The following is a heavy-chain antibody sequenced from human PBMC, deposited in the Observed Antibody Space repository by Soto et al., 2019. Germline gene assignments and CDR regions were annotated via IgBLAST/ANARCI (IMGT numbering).Heavy chain of an antibody. V-gene: IGHV1-18*01. Sequence: QVHLVQSGVELKKPGASVRVSCKASGYSFTRNGISWVRQAPGQGLEWMGWISAKNGDTNYAQKFQGRVIMTTDTSTSTAYMELRSLRSDDTAVYYCVRDRDSDTWPSRDVWGQGTTVTVSS. CDR1: GYSFTRNG. CDR2: ISAKNGDT. J-gene: IGHJ6*02. CDR3: VRDRDSDTWPSRDV. D-gene: IGHD1-26*01.